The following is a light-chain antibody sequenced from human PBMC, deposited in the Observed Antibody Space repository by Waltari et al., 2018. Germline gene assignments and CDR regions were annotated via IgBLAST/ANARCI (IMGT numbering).Light chain of an antibody. V-gene: IGKV4-1*01. J-gene: IGKJ4*01. CDR2: WAS. CDR1: QSGLYSSDNKTY. Sequence: DIVMTQSPDSLAVSLGERATINCKSSQSGLYSSDNKTYLAWYQQKPGQPPKLLIYWASTRESGVPDRFSGSGSGTDFTLTISSLQAEDVAVYYCQQYYSTPLTFGGGTKVEIK. CDR3: QQYYSTPLT.